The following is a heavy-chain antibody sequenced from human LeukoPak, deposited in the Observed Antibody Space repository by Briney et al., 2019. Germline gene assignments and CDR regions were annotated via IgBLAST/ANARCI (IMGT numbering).Heavy chain of an antibody. J-gene: IGHJ3*02. CDR3: ALSLVVMQNAFDI. D-gene: IGHD3-22*01. Sequence: ASVKVSCKASGYTFTSYDINWVRQAPGQGLEWMGWMNPNSGNTGYAQKFQGRVTITRNTSISTAYMELSSLRSEDTAVYYCALSLVVMQNAFDIWGQGTMVTVSS. CDR2: MNPNSGNT. CDR1: GYTFTSYD. V-gene: IGHV1-8*03.